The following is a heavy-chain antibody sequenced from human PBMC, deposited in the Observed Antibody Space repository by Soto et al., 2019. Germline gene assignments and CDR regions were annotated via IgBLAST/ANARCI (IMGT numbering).Heavy chain of an antibody. CDR2: IYPGDSDT. V-gene: IGHV5-51*01. D-gene: IGHD1-26*01. J-gene: IGHJ6*02. CDR3: ARHGRRKGELRRGYYYYGMDV. Sequence: GASLKISCKGSGYSFTSYWIGWVRQMPGKGLEWMGIIYPGDSDTRYSPSFQGQVTISADKSISTAYLQWSSLKASDTAMYYCARHGRRKGELRRGYYYYGMDVWGQGTTVTVSS. CDR1: GYSFTSYW.